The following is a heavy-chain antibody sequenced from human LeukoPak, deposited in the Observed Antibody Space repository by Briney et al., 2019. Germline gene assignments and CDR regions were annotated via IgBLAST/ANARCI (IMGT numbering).Heavy chain of an antibody. Sequence: SQTLSLTCTVSGGSISSGDYYWSWIRQPPGKGLEWIVYIYYSGSTYYNPSLKSRVTISVDTSKNQFSLKLSSVTAADTAVYYCATSDFWSGYYTGYYYYYMDVWGKGTTVTVSS. CDR2: IYYSGST. J-gene: IGHJ6*03. CDR3: ATSDFWSGYYTGYYYYYMDV. D-gene: IGHD3-3*01. V-gene: IGHV4-30-4*08. CDR1: GGSISSGDYY.